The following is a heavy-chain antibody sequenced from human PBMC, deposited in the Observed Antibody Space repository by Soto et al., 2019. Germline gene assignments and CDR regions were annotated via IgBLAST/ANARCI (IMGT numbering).Heavy chain of an antibody. J-gene: IGHJ6*02. CDR3: ARGPRPYYDILTGPLRPYYYYGMDV. CDR2: IYTSGST. D-gene: IGHD3-9*01. Sequence: QVQLQESGPGLVKPSETLSLTCTVSGGSISSYYWSWIRQPAGKGLEWIGRIYTSGSTNYNPSLKSRVTMSVDTSKNQFSLKLSSVTAADTAVYYCARGPRPYYDILTGPLRPYYYYGMDVWGQGTTVTVSS. CDR1: GGSISSYY. V-gene: IGHV4-4*07.